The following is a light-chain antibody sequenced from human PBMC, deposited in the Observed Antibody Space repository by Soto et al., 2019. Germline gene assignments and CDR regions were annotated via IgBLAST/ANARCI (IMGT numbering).Light chain of an antibody. CDR3: QQYNDWPLT. Sequence: EIVMTQSPATLSVSPGERATLSCRASQNINNNLAWYQQKPGQVPRLLIYHASIGATGIPARFSGSGSGTELTLTISSVQSEDFAVYYCQQYNDWPLTFGGGTKVEIK. V-gene: IGKV3-15*01. J-gene: IGKJ4*01. CDR1: QNINNN. CDR2: HAS.